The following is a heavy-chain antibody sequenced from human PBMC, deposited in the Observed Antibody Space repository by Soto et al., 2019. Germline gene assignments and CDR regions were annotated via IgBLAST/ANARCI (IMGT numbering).Heavy chain of an antibody. Sequence: QVQLQQWGAGLLKPSETLSLTCAVYGGSSSGYYWSWIRQPPGKGLEWIGEINHSGSTNYNPSLKSRVTISVDTSKNQFSLKLSSVTAADTAVYYCARGHPKFGFWGQGTLVTVSS. CDR2: INHSGST. CDR1: GGSSSGYY. CDR3: ARGHPKFGF. V-gene: IGHV4-34*01. J-gene: IGHJ4*02.